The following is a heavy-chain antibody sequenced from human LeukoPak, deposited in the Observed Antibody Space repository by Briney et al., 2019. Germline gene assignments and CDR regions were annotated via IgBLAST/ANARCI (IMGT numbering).Heavy chain of an antibody. D-gene: IGHD3-22*01. CDR2: ISWNSGSI. Sequence: GGSLRLSCAASGFTFDDYAMHWVRQASGKGLEWVSGISWNSGSIGYADSVKGRFTISRDNAKNSLYLQMNSLRAEDTALYYCAKDMSAMIVVVTADYWGQGTLVTVSS. J-gene: IGHJ4*02. CDR1: GFTFDDYA. CDR3: AKDMSAMIVVVTADY. V-gene: IGHV3-9*01.